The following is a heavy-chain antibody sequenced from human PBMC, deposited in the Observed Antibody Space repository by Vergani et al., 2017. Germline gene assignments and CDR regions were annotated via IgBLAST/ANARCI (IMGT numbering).Heavy chain of an antibody. CDR3: ARGNRIAARRLNYFDY. V-gene: IGHV4-34*02. D-gene: IGHD6-6*01. CDR1: GGSFNAYY. CDR2: INHSGNN. J-gene: IGHJ4*02. Sequence: QVQLVQWGAGLLKPSETLSLTCAVYGGSFNAYYWNWIRQPPGKGLEWIGEINHSGNNNYNPSLKSRVTMSVHTSKNQFSLKLRSVTAADTAVYFCARGNRIAARRLNYFDYWGQGALVTVSS.